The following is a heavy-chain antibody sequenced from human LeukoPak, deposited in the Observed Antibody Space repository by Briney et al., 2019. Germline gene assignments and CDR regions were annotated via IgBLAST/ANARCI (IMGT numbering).Heavy chain of an antibody. Sequence: GASVKVSCKASGYTFTSYDINWVRQAPGQGLEWMGWISAYNGNTNYAQKLQGRVTMTTDTSTSTAYMELRSLRSDDTAVYYCARDPYYYDSSGYFDAFDIWGQGTMVTVSS. V-gene: IGHV1-18*01. CDR3: ARDPYYYDSSGYFDAFDI. CDR2: ISAYNGNT. J-gene: IGHJ3*02. D-gene: IGHD3-22*01. CDR1: GYTFTSYD.